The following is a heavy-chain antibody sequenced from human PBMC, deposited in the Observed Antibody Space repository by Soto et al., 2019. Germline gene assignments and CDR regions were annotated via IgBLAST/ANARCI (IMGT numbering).Heavy chain of an antibody. Sequence: SVKVSCKASGGTFSSYTISWVRQAPGQGLEWMGRIIPILGIANYAQKFQGRVTITADKSTSTAYMELSSLRSEDTAVYYCARALGGEAAGPVNCYYDLWSRGTLVTVSS. CDR2: IIPILGIA. D-gene: IGHD6-13*01. CDR3: ARALGGEAAGPVNCYYDL. J-gene: IGHJ2*01. CDR1: GGTFSSYT. V-gene: IGHV1-69*02.